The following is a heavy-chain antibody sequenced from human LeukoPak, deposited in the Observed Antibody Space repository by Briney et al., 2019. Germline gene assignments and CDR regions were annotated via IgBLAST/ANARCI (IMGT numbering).Heavy chain of an antibody. V-gene: IGHV3-30*02. J-gene: IGHJ4*02. CDR2: IRYDVSNK. Sequence: QSGGSLRLSCAASGFTFSSYGMHWVRQAPGRGLEWVAFIRYDVSNKYYADSVKGRFTISRDNSKNTLYLQMNSLRAEDTAVYYCARPDILTGSYFDYWGQGTLVTVSS. CDR1: GFTFSSYG. D-gene: IGHD3-9*01. CDR3: ARPDILTGSYFDY.